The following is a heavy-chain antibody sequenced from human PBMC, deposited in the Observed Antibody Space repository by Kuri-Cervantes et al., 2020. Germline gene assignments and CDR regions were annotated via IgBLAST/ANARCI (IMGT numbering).Heavy chain of an antibody. D-gene: IGHD3-10*01. J-gene: IGHJ4*02. V-gene: IGHV3-11*01. CDR2: ISSSGGTI. CDR1: GFTFSDYY. Sequence: GESLKISCAASGFTFSDYYMSWIRQAPGKGLEWVSYISSSGGTIYYADSVKGRFTISRDNAKNSLYLQMNSLRAEDTAVYYCARDSPSMVRGVIIPHFDYWGQGTLVTVSS. CDR3: ARDSPSMVRGVIIPHFDY.